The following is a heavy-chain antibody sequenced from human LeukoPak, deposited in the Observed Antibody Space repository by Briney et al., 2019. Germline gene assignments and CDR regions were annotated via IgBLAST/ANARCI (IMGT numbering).Heavy chain of an antibody. Sequence: GGSLRLSCAASGFTVSRNYMNWVRQAPGKGLEWVSSISSSSSYIYYADSVKGRFTISRDNAKNSLYLQMNSLRAEDTAVYYCARGGIAAAGTAEFFDYWGQGTLVTVSS. CDR1: GFTVSRNY. D-gene: IGHD6-13*01. J-gene: IGHJ4*02. CDR2: ISSSSSYI. CDR3: ARGGIAAAGTAEFFDY. V-gene: IGHV3-21*01.